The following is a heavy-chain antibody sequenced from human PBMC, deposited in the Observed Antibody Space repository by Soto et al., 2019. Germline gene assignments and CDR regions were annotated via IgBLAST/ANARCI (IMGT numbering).Heavy chain of an antibody. CDR1: GGSISSYY. V-gene: IGHV4-59*01. Sequence: QVQLQESGPGLVKPSETLSLTCTVSGGSISSYYWSWIRQPPGKGLEWIGYIYYSGSTNYNPSLKSRVTXSXDXXKNQFSLKLSSVTAADPAVYYCARQQWLVLNAFDIWGQGTMVTVSS. D-gene: IGHD6-19*01. J-gene: IGHJ3*02. CDR2: IYYSGST. CDR3: ARQQWLVLNAFDI.